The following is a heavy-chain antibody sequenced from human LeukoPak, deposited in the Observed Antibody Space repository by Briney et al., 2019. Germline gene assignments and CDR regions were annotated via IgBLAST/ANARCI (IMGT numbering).Heavy chain of an antibody. J-gene: IGHJ4*02. CDR1: GYTCTSYY. Sequence: ASVKVSCKASGYTCTSYYMHWVRQAPGQGLEWMGIINPSGGSTNYAQKFQGRVTMTRDTSTSTVYMELSSLRSEDTAVYYCARETSTGCFDYWGQGTLVTVSS. V-gene: IGHV1-46*01. CDR2: INPSGGST. CDR3: ARETSTGCFDY. D-gene: IGHD4-17*01.